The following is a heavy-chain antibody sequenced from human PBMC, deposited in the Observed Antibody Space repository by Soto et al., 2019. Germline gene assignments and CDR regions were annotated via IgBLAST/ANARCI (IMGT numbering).Heavy chain of an antibody. J-gene: IGHJ4*02. CDR1: GGSISSGGYY. D-gene: IGHD4-17*01. V-gene: IGHV4-31*01. CDR3: ARVDGGQADY. Sequence: QVQLQESGPGLVKPSQTLSLTCTVSGGSISSGGYYWSWIRQHPGKGLEWIGYIYYSGSTYYNPSRNGVVTISVDTSKSPYSLKLSSVTAADTAVYYCARVDGGQADYWGQGTLVTVSS. CDR2: IYYSGST.